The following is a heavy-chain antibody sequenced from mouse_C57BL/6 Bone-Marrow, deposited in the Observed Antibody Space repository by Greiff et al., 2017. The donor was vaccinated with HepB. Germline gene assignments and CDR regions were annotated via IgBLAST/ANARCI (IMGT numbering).Heavy chain of an antibody. CDR2: VYPYNGGT. CDR3: ARSREFTTVVATDWYFDV. J-gene: IGHJ1*03. Sequence: EVQLQQSGPVLVKPGPSVKISCKASGFTFTDYYMHWVKQSHGKSLEWIGLVYPYNGGTSYNQKFKGKATLTVDTSSSTAYMELNSLTSEDSAVYYCARSREFTTVVATDWYFDVWGTGTTVTVSS. V-gene: IGHV1-36*01. CDR1: GFTFTDYY. D-gene: IGHD1-1*01.